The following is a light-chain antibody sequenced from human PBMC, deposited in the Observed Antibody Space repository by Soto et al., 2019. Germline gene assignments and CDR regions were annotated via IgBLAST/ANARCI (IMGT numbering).Light chain of an antibody. CDR1: SSDVGGYNY. CDR3: SSYTTINSRQIV. J-gene: IGLJ1*01. Sequence: QSALTQPDSVSGSPGQSITISCTGTSSDVGGYNYVSWYQDHPGKAPKLIIYDVINRPSGGSNRFSGSKSGNTASLTNSGLLPEDYADYYCSSYTTINSRQIVLGTVTKLTVL. CDR2: DVI. V-gene: IGLV2-14*03.